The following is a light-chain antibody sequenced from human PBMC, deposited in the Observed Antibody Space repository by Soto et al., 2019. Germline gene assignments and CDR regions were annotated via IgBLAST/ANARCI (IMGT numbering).Light chain of an antibody. CDR3: QQYYSTPLT. CDR2: WAS. Sequence: DIVMTQSPDSLAVSLGERANINCKSSQSVLSSSNNKNYLAWYQQKPGQPPKLLIYWASTRESGVPDRFSGSGSGTDFTLTISSLQAADVAVYYCQQYYSTPLTFGPGTKVDIK. CDR1: QSVLSSSNNKNY. J-gene: IGKJ3*01. V-gene: IGKV4-1*01.